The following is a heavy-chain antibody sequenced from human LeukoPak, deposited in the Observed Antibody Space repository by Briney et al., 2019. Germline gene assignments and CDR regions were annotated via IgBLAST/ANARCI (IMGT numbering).Heavy chain of an antibody. J-gene: IGHJ6*02. CDR2: INFDGSST. CDR3: AKDMFEGIAVAGPLYGMDV. D-gene: IGHD6-19*01. V-gene: IGHV3-74*01. CDR1: GFTLSSHW. Sequence: GGSLRLSCTASGFTLSSHWMHWVRQAPGKGLVWVSRINFDGSSTNYADSVKGRFTISRDNAKDTLYLQINTLRAEDTAVYYCAKDMFEGIAVAGPLYGMDVWGQGTTVTVSS.